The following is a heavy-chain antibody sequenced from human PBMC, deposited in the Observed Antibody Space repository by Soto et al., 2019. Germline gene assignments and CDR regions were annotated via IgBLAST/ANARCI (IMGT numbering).Heavy chain of an antibody. CDR2: IYHSGST. J-gene: IGHJ4*02. CDR1: SGSISSSNW. V-gene: IGHV4-4*02. Sequence: SETLSLTCAVSSGSISSSNWWSWVRQPPGKGLEWIGEIYHSGSTNYNPSLKSRVTISVDKSKNQFSLKLSSVTAADTAVYYCARLDTVTTSFDYWGQGTLVTVPQ. D-gene: IGHD4-17*01. CDR3: ARLDTVTTSFDY.